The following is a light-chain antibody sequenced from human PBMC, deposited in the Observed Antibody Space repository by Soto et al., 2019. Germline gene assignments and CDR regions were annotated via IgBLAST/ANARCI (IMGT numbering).Light chain of an antibody. Sequence: EIVMTQSPATLSVSPGERATLSCRASESVSSNLAWYQQKPGQAPRLLIYGASTRATGIPARFSGSGSGTEFTLTISSLQSEDFAVYYCQQYNNWLALTFGGGTKV. CDR3: QQYNNWLALT. CDR1: ESVSSN. CDR2: GAS. J-gene: IGKJ4*01. V-gene: IGKV3-15*01.